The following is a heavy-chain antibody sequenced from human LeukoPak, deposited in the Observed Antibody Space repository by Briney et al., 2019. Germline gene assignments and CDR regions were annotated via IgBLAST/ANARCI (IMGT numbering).Heavy chain of an antibody. CDR1: GFTVGSNC. Sequence: GGSLRLSCAASGFTVGSNCMSWVRQAPGKGLEWVSIMSSGGTTSYADSVKGRFTISRDNSRNTLYLQMNSLRAEDTAVYYCATRGAPGYYYGMDVWGQGTTVTVSS. D-gene: IGHD1-26*01. CDR2: MSSGGTT. J-gene: IGHJ6*02. V-gene: IGHV3-66*01. CDR3: ATRGAPGYYYGMDV.